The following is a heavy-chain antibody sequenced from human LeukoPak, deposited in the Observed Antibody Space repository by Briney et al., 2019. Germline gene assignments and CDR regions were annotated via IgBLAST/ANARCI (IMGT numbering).Heavy chain of an antibody. CDR2: IYHSGST. CDR1: GGSISSSNW. CDR3: ARSHSTGYSSGWYTPDAFDI. V-gene: IGHV4-4*02. Sequence: SGTLSLTCAVSGGSISSSNWWSWVRQPPGKGLEWIGEIYHSGSTNYNPSLKSRVTISIDMSKNHFSLRLSSVTAADTAVYYCARSHSTGYSSGWYTPDAFDIWGQGTMATVSS. J-gene: IGHJ3*02. D-gene: IGHD6-19*01.